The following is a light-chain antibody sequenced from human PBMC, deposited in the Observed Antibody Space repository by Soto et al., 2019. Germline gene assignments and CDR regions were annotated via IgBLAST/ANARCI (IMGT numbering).Light chain of an antibody. CDR1: QSVSSY. V-gene: IGKV3-11*01. J-gene: IGKJ5*01. Sequence: EIALTQSPATLSLSPLERATLSCRASQSVSSYLAWYQQRPGQAPRLLIYDASNRATGVPARFSGSGSGTDFSLTISRLEPEDFAVYYCHHYGGSPITFGQGTRLEI. CDR3: HHYGGSPIT. CDR2: DAS.